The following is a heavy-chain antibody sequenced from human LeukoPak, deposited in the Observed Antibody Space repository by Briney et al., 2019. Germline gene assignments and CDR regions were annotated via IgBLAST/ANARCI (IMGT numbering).Heavy chain of an antibody. D-gene: IGHD6-19*01. Sequence: GGSLRLSCAASGFTFSSYGMHWVRQAPGKGLEWVAFIRYDGSNKYYADSVKGRFTISRDNSKNTLYLQMNSLRAEDTAVYYCAKDRPAVAGNFGYWGQGTLVTVSS. CDR2: IRYDGSNK. CDR1: GFTFSSYG. CDR3: AKDRPAVAGNFGY. V-gene: IGHV3-30*02. J-gene: IGHJ4*02.